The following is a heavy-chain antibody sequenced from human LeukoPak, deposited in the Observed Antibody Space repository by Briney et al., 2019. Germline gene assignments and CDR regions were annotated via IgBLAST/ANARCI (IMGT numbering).Heavy chain of an antibody. D-gene: IGHD6-13*01. CDR3: ARKDSTSWNFDY. CDR2: IYTNGNT. J-gene: IGHJ4*02. CDR1: GGSISSYY. V-gene: IGHV4-4*09. Sequence: PSETLSLTCTVSGGSISSYYWSWIRQPPGKGLEWIGCIYTNGNTNYNPSLKSRVTIPVDTSKNQFSLKLSSVTAADTAVYYCARKDSTSWNFDYWGQGTLVTVSS.